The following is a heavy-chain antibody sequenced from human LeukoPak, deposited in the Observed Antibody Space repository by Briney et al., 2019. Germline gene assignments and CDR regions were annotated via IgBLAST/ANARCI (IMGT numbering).Heavy chain of an antibody. D-gene: IGHD4-11*01. CDR3: AKLYGNYTHYFDY. Sequence: GGSLRLSCAASGFTFSSYAMHWVRQAPGKGLEWVAYIRYDGSNKFHADSVKGRFIISRDNSKNTLYLQMNSLRAEDTAVCYCAKLYGNYTHYFDYWGQGTLVTVSS. J-gene: IGHJ4*02. CDR1: GFTFSSYA. V-gene: IGHV3-30*02. CDR2: IRYDGSNK.